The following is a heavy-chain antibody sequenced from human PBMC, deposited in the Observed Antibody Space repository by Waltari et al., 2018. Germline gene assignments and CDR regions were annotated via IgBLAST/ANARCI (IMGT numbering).Heavy chain of an antibody. Sequence: QVQLQESGPGLGEPSETMSLTCTVSGGSISSYCWGWIRQPQGKGLEWIVYIYYSGSTNYNPSLKSRVTISVDKSKNQFSLTLSSVTAADTAVYYCARASTGTTSPFDYWGQGTLVTVSS. CDR2: IYYSGST. V-gene: IGHV4-59*01. J-gene: IGHJ4*02. D-gene: IGHD1-7*01. CDR1: GGSISSYC. CDR3: ARASTGTTSPFDY.